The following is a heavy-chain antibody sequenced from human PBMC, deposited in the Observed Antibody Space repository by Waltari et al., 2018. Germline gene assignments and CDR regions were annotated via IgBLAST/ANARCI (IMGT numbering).Heavy chain of an antibody. J-gene: IGHJ4*02. CDR2: IYWDDDK. CDR1: GFSLSTSGVG. V-gene: IGHV2-5*02. CDR3: AHRTIAAAGRSGFDY. Sequence: QITLKESGPTLVKPTQTLTLTCTFSGFSLSTSGVGVGWIRQPPGKALEWLALIYWDDDKRYSPSLKSRLTSTKDTSKNQVVLTMTNMDPVDTATYYCAHRTIAAAGRSGFDYWGQGTLVTVSS. D-gene: IGHD6-13*01.